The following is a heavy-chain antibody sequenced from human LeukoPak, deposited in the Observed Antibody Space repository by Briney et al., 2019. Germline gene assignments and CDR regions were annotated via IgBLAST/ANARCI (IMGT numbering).Heavy chain of an antibody. CDR2: ISAYNGNT. Sequence: ASVKVSCKASGYTFTSYGISWVRQAPGQGLEWMGWISAYNGNTNYAQKLQGRVTMTTDTSTSTVYMELRSLRSDDTAVYYCAIAAGTHAFDIWGQGTMVTVSS. D-gene: IGHD6-13*01. CDR1: GYTFTSYG. J-gene: IGHJ3*02. CDR3: AIAAGTHAFDI. V-gene: IGHV1-18*01.